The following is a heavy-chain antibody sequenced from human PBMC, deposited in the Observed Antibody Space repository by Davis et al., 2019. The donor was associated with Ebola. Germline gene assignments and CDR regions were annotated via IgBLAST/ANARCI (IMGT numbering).Heavy chain of an antibody. V-gene: IGHV1-2*02. CDR3: ARGLLPSSTSLLEH. Sequence: ASVKVSCKASTNTFSGYNIHWVRQTPGQGLEWMGWINSNSGGTNYAQKLQGRVTMTRDTSISTAYMELNRLTSDDTAVYYCARGLLPSSTSLLEHWGQGTLVSVSS. D-gene: IGHD2-2*01. J-gene: IGHJ1*01. CDR1: TNTFSGYN. CDR2: INSNSGGT.